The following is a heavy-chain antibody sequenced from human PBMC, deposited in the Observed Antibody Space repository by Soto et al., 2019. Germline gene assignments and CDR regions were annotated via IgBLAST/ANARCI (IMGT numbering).Heavy chain of an antibody. CDR3: CVVKRRDQYSTSGYWFDP. J-gene: IGHJ5*02. V-gene: IGHV3-15*01. D-gene: IGHD2-15*01. CDR1: GFTFSHAW. Sequence: GGSLRLSCAASGFTFSHAWMSWVRQAPGKGLEWVGRIKSKADGETKDYGAPVRGRFTISRDDSKDTLYLQMNSLRIEDTAVYYCCVVKRRDQYSTSGYWFDPWGPGTLVTVPS. CDR2: IKSKADGETK.